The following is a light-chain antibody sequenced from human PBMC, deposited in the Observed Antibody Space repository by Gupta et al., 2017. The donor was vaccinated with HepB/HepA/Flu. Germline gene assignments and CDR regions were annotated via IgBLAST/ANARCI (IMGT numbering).Light chain of an antibody. CDR1: SSSIGDNS. CDR3: AAWDDSLSGYV. V-gene: IGLV1-47*01. Sequence: SVLTQPPSASGAPGQRVTISCSGSSSSIGDNSVYWYQHLPGTAPKLLIYRNYQRPSGVPDRFSGSKSGTSASLAISGLQSEDEADYYCAAWDDSLSGYVFGTGTKVTVL. J-gene: IGLJ1*01. CDR2: RNY.